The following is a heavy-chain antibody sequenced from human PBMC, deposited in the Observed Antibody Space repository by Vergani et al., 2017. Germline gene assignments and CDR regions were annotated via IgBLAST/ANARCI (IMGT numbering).Heavy chain of an antibody. J-gene: IGHJ4*02. CDR3: ARDPDGLVLLDY. CDR2: IIPILGIA. V-gene: IGHV1-69*08. Sequence: QVQLVQSGAEVKKPGSSVKVSCKASGGTFSSYTISWVRQAPGQGLEWMGRIIPILGIANYAQKFQGRVTMTADKSTSTAYMELSSLRSEDTAVYYCARDPDGLVLLDYWGQGTLVTVSS. CDR1: GGTFSSYT. D-gene: IGHD6-13*01.